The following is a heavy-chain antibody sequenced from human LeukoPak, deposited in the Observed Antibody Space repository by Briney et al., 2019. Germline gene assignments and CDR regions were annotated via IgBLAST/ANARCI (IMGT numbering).Heavy chain of an antibody. Sequence: SETLSLTCAVSGGSIINSNWWSWVRQPPGKGLEWIGEIDHSGSTSYNPSLKSRVTMSVDRSQNQFSLRLSTVTAADTAVYYCGRGLVEVATRYFDLWGRGTLVTVSS. J-gene: IGHJ2*01. V-gene: IGHV4-4*02. D-gene: IGHD5-24*01. CDR3: GRGLVEVATRYFDL. CDR1: GGSIINSNW. CDR2: IDHSGST.